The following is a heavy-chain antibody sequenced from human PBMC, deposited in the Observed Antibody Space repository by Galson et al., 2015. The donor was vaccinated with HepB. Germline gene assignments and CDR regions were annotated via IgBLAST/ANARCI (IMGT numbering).Heavy chain of an antibody. CDR2: ISRSSSNR. J-gene: IGHJ6*02. CDR3: TRHRYCTSTTCSGYYSGMDV. Sequence: SLRLSCAASGFTFSTYSMNWVRQAPGKGLEWISYISRSSSNRYYADSVNGRFTISRDDAKNSLYLQMNSLRNEDTAVYYRTRHRYCTSTTCSGYYSGMDVWGQGTTVTVSS. V-gene: IGHV3-48*02. CDR1: GFTFSTYS. D-gene: IGHD2-2*01.